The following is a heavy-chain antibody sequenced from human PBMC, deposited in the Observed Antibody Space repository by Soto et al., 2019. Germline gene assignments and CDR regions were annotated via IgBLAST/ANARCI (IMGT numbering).Heavy chain of an antibody. V-gene: IGHV3-30*18. D-gene: IGHD2-21*02. Sequence: GGSLRLSCAASGFTFSSYGMHWVRQAPGKGLEWVAVISYDGSNKYFADSVKGRFTISRDNSKNTLYLQMNSLRAEDTVVYYCAKGDCGGDCYSFDAFDIWGQGTMVTVSS. J-gene: IGHJ3*02. CDR3: AKGDCGGDCYSFDAFDI. CDR1: GFTFSSYG. CDR2: ISYDGSNK.